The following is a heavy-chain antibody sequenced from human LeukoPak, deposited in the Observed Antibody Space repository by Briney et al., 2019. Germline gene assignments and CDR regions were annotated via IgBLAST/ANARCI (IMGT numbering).Heavy chain of an antibody. D-gene: IGHD6-19*01. CDR1: GFTVSSNY. V-gene: IGHV3-23*01. J-gene: IGHJ4*02. CDR3: AKGGSVAGSFDY. Sequence: GGSLRLSCAASGFTVSSNYMSWVRQAPGKGLEWVSAISGSGGSTYYADSVKGRFTISRDNSKNPLYLQMNSLRAEDTAVYYCAKGGSVAGSFDYWGQGTLVTVSS. CDR2: ISGSGGST.